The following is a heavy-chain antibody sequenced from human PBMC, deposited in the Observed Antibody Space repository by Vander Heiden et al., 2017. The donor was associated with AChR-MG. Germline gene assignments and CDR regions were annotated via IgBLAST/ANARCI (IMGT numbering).Heavy chain of an antibody. CDR3: ARETKAQGLWDYYDSSGYYSGKPDAFDI. J-gene: IGHJ3*02. D-gene: IGHD3-22*01. V-gene: IGHV4-39*02. CDR1: GGSISSSSYY. CDR2: IYYSGST. Sequence: QLQLQESGPGLVKPSETLSLTCTVSGGSISSSSYYWGWIRQPPGKGLEWIGSIYYSGSTYYNPSLKSRVTISVDTSKNQFSLKLSSVTAADTAVYYCARETKAQGLWDYYDSSGYYSGKPDAFDIWGQGTMVTVSS.